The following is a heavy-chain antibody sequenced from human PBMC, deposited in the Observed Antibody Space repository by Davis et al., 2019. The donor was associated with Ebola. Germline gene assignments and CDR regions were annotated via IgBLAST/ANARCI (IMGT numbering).Heavy chain of an antibody. V-gene: IGHV3-23*01. CDR1: GFTFRSYT. CDR2: ISGSGGST. J-gene: IGHJ3*02. D-gene: IGHD6-25*01. CDR3: VKGGGSDAFDI. Sequence: PGGSLRLSCAASGFTFRSYTMSWVRQAPGKGLEWVSGISGSGGSTYYADSVKGRFTISRDNSKNTLYLQMNSLRAEDTAVYYCVKGGGSDAFDIWGQGTRVTVSP.